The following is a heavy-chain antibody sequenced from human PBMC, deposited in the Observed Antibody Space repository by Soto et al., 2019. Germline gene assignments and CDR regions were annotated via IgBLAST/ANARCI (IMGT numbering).Heavy chain of an antibody. J-gene: IGHJ3*02. CDR1: GFTFSSYA. D-gene: IGHD3-22*01. V-gene: IGHV3-30-3*01. Sequence: PGGSLRLSCAASGFTFSSYAMHWVRQAPGKGLEWVAVISYDGSNKYYADSVKGRFTISRDNSKNTLYLQMNSLRAEDTAVYYCARAYLISTYYYDSSGYDAFDTWGQGTMVTVSS. CDR3: ARAYLISTYYYDSSGYDAFDT. CDR2: ISYDGSNK.